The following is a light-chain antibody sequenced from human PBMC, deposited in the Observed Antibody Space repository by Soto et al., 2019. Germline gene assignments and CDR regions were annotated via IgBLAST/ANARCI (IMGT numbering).Light chain of an antibody. CDR1: QSVSTN. CDR2: GAS. CDR3: LQHNSWPRT. Sequence: EIVMTQSPATLSVSPGERATLSCRASQSVSTNLAWYQQKPGQAPRLLIFGASTRATDVPARFSGSGSGTEFTLTISSLQSEDFAVYYCLQHNSWPRTFAKGPGWKS. V-gene: IGKV3-15*01. J-gene: IGKJ1*01.